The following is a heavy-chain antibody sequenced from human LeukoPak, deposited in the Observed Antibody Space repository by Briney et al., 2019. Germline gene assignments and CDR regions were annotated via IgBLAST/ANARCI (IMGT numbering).Heavy chain of an antibody. CDR2: VNIVENT. J-gene: IGHJ5*02. V-gene: IGHV4-34*01. CDR1: GASFSGYS. D-gene: IGHD6-25*01. CDR3: ARERAVSDYNWFDP. Sequence: SETLSLTCAVHGASFSGYSWSWVRQRPGKGLEWIGKVNIVENTIYNPSLKSRVTISIDTSTTQFSLRLTSVTVADTAVYFCARERAVSDYNWFDPWGQGTLVTVSS.